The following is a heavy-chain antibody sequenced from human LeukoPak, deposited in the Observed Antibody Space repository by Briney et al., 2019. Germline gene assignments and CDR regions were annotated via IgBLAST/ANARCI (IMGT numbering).Heavy chain of an antibody. CDR2: IYYSGST. J-gene: IGHJ4*02. CDR3: ARTTVTAYFDY. Sequence: PGGSLRLSCEASGFTFSNYAMNWVRQAPGKGLEWIGYIYYSGSTNYNPSLKSRVTISVDTSKNQFSLKLSSVTAADTAVYYCARTTVTAYFDYWGQGTLVTVSS. CDR1: GFTFSNYA. V-gene: IGHV4-59*08. D-gene: IGHD4-17*01.